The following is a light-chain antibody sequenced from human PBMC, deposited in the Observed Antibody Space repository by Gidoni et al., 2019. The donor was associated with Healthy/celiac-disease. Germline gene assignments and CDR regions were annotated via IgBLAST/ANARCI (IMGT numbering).Light chain of an antibody. V-gene: IGKV1-39*01. CDR2: AAS. Sequence: DIQMTHPPSYLSASVGDRVTITCRASQSISSYLNWYQQKPGKAPKLLIYAASSLQSGVPSRFSGSGCGTDFTITISSLQAEDFATYYCQQSYSTPWTFGQGTKVEIK. J-gene: IGKJ1*01. CDR1: QSISSY. CDR3: QQSYSTPWT.